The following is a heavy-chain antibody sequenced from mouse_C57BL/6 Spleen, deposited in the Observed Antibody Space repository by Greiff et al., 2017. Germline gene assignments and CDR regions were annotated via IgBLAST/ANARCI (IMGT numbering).Heavy chain of an antibody. D-gene: IGHD1-1*01. Sequence: EVKLMESGGGLVKPGGSLKLSCAASGFTFSDYGMHWVRQAPEKGLEWVAYISSGSSTIYYADTVKGRFTISRDNAKNTLFLQMTSLRSEDTAMYDCARHYGSSYVGAMDYWGQGTSVTVSS. V-gene: IGHV5-17*01. J-gene: IGHJ4*01. CDR1: GFTFSDYG. CDR3: ARHYGSSYVGAMDY. CDR2: ISSGSSTI.